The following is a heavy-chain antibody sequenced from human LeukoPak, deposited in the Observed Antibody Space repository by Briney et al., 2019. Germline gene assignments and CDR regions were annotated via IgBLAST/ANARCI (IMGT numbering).Heavy chain of an antibody. D-gene: IGHD6-13*01. V-gene: IGHV4-4*07. CDR2: FHSSGTT. J-gene: IGHJ4*02. CDR3: AKDRLGSSWSYYFDS. Sequence: SETLSLTCTVSSGSINNYYWSWIRQPAGKGLEWIGRFHSSGTTNFNPSLESRVTMSVDTSKNELSLKMSSVTAADTAVYYCAKDRLGSSWSYYFDSWGQGILVTVSS. CDR1: SGSINNYY.